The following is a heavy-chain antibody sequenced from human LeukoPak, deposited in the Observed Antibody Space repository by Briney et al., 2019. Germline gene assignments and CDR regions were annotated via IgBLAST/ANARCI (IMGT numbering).Heavy chain of an antibody. CDR2: MYPGDSDT. J-gene: IGHJ4*02. V-gene: IGHV5-51*01. D-gene: IGHD3-22*01. CDR3: ARQFRDSSGYYSYYFDY. CDR1: GYSFTTYW. Sequence: GESLKISCKGSGYSFTTYWIGWVRQMPGSGLEWMGLMYPGDSDTRYSPSFQGQVTISSDKSISTAYLQWSSLKASDTAMYYCARQFRDSSGYYSYYFDYWGQGTLVTVSS.